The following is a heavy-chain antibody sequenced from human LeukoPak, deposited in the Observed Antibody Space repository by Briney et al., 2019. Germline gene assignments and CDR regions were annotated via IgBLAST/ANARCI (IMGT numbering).Heavy chain of an antibody. V-gene: IGHV3-30*02. CDR3: DKRADYYDSTRALYDAFDL. Sequence: GGSLRLSCAASGFTFRTYGVHWVRQAPGKGLEWVTFIRYDGSDKFYADSVKGRFTISRDNSKNTLFLQMNSLRLADTAVYYCDKRADYYDSTRALYDAFDLWGQGTMVTVSS. D-gene: IGHD3-16*01. CDR1: GFTFRTYG. J-gene: IGHJ3*01. CDR2: IRYDGSDK.